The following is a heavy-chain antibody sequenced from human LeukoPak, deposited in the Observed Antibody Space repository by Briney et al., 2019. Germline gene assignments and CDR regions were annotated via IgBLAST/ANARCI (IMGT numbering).Heavy chain of an antibody. CDR1: GFTFSSYA. CDR2: ISGSGGST. V-gene: IGHV3-23*01. CDR3: ASPGGVPTPDP. D-gene: IGHD3-16*01. Sequence: GGSLRLSCAASGFTFSSYAMSWVRQAPGKGLEWVSAISGSGGSTYYADSVKGRFAISRDNSKNTLHLQMNSLGAEDTAVYYCASPGGVPTPDPWGQGTLVTVSS. J-gene: IGHJ5*02.